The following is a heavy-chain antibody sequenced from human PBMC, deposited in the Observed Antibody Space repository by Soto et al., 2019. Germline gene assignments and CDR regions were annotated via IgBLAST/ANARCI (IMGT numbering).Heavy chain of an antibody. V-gene: IGHV4-59*01. Sequence: SVTLSLTCTVSGGSISSYYWSWIRQPPGKGLEWIGYIYYSGSTNYNPSLKSRLTISVDTSKNQFSLKLNSVTAADTAVYYCARVGDWFDPWGQGTLVTVSS. CDR1: GGSISSYY. J-gene: IGHJ5*02. CDR2: IYYSGST. CDR3: ARVGDWFDP. D-gene: IGHD3-16*01.